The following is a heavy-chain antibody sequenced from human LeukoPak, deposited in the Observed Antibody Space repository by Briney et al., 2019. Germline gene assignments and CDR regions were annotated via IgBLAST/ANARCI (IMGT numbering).Heavy chain of an antibody. Sequence: PGGSVRLSCAASGLTVSKNYMSWVRQAPGKGLESVSVIYSGGSTYYADSVRGRFIISRDNSKNTLYLQMNSLRVEDTAVYYCARVGGHWGQGTLVTVSS. CDR1: GLTVSKNY. J-gene: IGHJ4*02. CDR3: ARVGGH. CDR2: IYSGGST. D-gene: IGHD3-10*01. V-gene: IGHV3-53*01.